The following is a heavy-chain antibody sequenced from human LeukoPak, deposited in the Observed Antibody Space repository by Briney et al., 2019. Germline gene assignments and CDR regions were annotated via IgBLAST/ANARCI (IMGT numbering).Heavy chain of an antibody. CDR2: ISAYNGNT. CDR1: GYTFTSYG. J-gene: IGHJ4*02. D-gene: IGHD3-3*01. V-gene: IGHV1-18*01. CDR3: ARGGYYDFWSGYYSPVDFYFDY. Sequence: ASVKVSCKASGYTFTSYGISWVRQAPGQGLEWMRWISAYNGNTNYAQKLQGRVTMTTDTSTSTAYMELRSLRSDDTAVYYCARGGYYDFWSGYYSPVDFYFDYWGQGTLVTVSS.